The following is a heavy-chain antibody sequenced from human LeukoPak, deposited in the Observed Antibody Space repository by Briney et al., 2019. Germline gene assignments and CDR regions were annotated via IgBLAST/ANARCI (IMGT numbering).Heavy chain of an antibody. CDR1: GFTFSTYA. J-gene: IGHJ3*02. Sequence: GGSLRLSCAASGFTFSTYAMSWVRQAPGKGLEWVAFIRYDGSNKYYADSVKGRFTISRDNSKNTLYLQMNSLRAEDTAVYYCALLPDAFDIWGQGTMVTVSS. CDR2: IRYDGSNK. D-gene: IGHD2-15*01. CDR3: ALLPDAFDI. V-gene: IGHV3-30*02.